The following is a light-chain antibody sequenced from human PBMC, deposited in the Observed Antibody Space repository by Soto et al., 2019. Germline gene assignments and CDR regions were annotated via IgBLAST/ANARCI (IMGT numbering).Light chain of an antibody. CDR1: QGISSY. CDR2: AAS. J-gene: IGKJ2*02. V-gene: IGKV1-9*01. Sequence: DIQLTQSPSFLSAAVGDRVTITCRASQGISSYLAWYQQKPGKAPKLLIYAASTLQSGVPSRFSGSGSGTEFTLTVSSLQPEHFATDCCQQLTSYPRTFGQGTKLEIK. CDR3: QQLTSYPRT.